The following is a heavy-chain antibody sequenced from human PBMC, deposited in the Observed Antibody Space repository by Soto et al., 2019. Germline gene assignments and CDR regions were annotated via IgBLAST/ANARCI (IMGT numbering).Heavy chain of an antibody. D-gene: IGHD5-18*01. Sequence: SETLSLTCTVSGGSVSSGSYYWSWIRQPPGKGLEWIGYIYYSGSTNYNPSLKSRVTISVDTSKNQFSLKLSSVTAADTAVYYCARETVDTVMVDYWGQGTLVTVSS. V-gene: IGHV4-61*01. J-gene: IGHJ4*02. CDR3: ARETVDTVMVDY. CDR2: IYYSGST. CDR1: GGSVSSGSYY.